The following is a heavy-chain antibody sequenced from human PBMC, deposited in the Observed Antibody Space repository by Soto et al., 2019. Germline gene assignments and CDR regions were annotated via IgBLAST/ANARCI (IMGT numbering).Heavy chain of an antibody. D-gene: IGHD3-9*01. CDR3: TGVKNYNILTGSSHSIDV. J-gene: IGHJ6*02. CDR2: ISNYNGKT. V-gene: IGHV1-18*01. Sequence: GASVKVSCKASGYTFTNYGITWVRQAPGQGLEWMGWISNYNGKTNYAQILQGRVTMTTDTSTRTAYMELTSLRSDNTATYYCTGVKNYNILTGSSHSIDVGAQGPTFTVSS. CDR1: GYTFTNYG.